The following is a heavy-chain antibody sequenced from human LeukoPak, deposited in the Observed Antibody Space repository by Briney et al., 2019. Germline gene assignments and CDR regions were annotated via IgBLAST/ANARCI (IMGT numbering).Heavy chain of an antibody. CDR1: GFTFSSFG. D-gene: IGHD3-10*01. CDR2: IWYDGSNK. V-gene: IGHV3-33*01. CDR3: ARDSFGLQDS. J-gene: IGHJ4*02. Sequence: PGGSLRLSCAASGFTFSSFGMHWVRQAPGKGLEWVAVIWYDGSNKYYADSVKGRFTISRDNSKNTLYLQMYSLRAEDTAVYYCARDSFGLQDSWGQGTLVTVSS.